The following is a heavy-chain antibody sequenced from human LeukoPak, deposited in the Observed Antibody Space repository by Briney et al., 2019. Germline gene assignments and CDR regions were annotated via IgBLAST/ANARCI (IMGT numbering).Heavy chain of an antibody. CDR1: GFAFSRYW. D-gene: IGHD3-10*02. V-gene: IGHV3-7*01. J-gene: IGHJ1*01. Sequence: PGGSLRLSCVVSGFAFSRYWMGWVRQAPGKELEWVANIQHDGAVKWYVDSAKGRFSISRDNTKNSLYLQMNSLRAEDTAIYYCAFFVREPQYWGPGTLVTVSS. CDR2: IQHDGAVK. CDR3: AFFVREPQY.